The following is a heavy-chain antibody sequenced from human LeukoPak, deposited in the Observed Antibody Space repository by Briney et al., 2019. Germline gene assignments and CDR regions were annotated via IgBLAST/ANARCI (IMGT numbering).Heavy chain of an antibody. CDR2: IQEDGSGK. CDR1: GFTFSSYW. V-gene: IGHV3-7*01. CDR3: ARDPDYGGSGFFGDS. D-gene: IGHD4-23*01. J-gene: IGHJ4*02. Sequence: PGGSLRLSCAASGFTFSSYWMTWVRQAPGQGLEWVANIQEDGSGKYYVDSVKGGFTISRDNAKNSLYLQMNSLRAEDTAVYYCARDPDYGGSGFFGDSWGQGTLVTVSS.